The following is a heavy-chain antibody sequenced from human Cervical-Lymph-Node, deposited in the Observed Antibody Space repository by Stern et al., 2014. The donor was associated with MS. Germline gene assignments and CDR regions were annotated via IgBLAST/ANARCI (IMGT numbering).Heavy chain of an antibody. J-gene: IGHJ4*02. CDR3: ARDRDTTGWTLGAH. Sequence: MQLVESGGGVVQPGTSLRLSCAGSGFTFSNYDMHWVRQAPGKGLEWVAVLVSYGSREEYGDSVQGRFTISRDNSKNTVYLQMNSLRSDDTAVYYCARDRDTTGWTLGAHWGQGTLVTVSS. CDR1: GFTFSNYD. CDR2: LVSYGSRE. D-gene: IGHD2/OR15-2a*01. V-gene: IGHV3-30*03.